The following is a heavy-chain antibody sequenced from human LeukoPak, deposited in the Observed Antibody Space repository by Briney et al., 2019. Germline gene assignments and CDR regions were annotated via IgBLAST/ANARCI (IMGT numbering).Heavy chain of an antibody. Sequence: SETLSLTCAVYGGSFSGYYWSWIRQPPGKGLEWIGEINHSGSTNYNPSLKSRVTISVDTSKNQFSLKLSSVTAADTAVYYCARGLMGYRIAEEGFDPWGQGTLVTVSS. V-gene: IGHV4-34*01. D-gene: IGHD6-13*01. CDR2: INHSGST. CDR1: GGSFSGYY. CDR3: ARGLMGYRIAEEGFDP. J-gene: IGHJ5*02.